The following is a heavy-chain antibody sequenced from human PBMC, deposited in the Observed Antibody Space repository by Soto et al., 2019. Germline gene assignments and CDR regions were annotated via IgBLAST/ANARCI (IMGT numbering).Heavy chain of an antibody. CDR3: ARIAVAGTGNYGMDV. V-gene: IGHV1-69*02. D-gene: IGHD6-19*01. CDR2: IIPILGIA. J-gene: IGHJ6*02. CDR1: GGTFSSYT. Sequence: QVQLVQSGAEVKKPGSSVKVSCKASGGTFSSYTISWVRQAPGQGLEWMGRIIPILGIANYAQKFQGRVTSTKDNSTSPDNMEMSSGRSQDTTVYYCARIAVAGTGNYGMDVWGQGTTVTVSS.